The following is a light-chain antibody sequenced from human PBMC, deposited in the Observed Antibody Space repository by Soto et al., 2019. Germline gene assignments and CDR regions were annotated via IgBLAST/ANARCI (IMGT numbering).Light chain of an antibody. CDR2: DVN. V-gene: IGLV2-14*01. Sequence: QSALTQPASVSGSPGQSITISCTGTSSDVGGYDYVSWYQQLPGKAPKLLIYDVNNRPSGVSHRFSGSKSGNTASLTISGLQAEDEADYYCSSYKGSTTFVFGTGTKVTVL. CDR3: SSYKGSTTFV. CDR1: SSDVGGYDY. J-gene: IGLJ1*01.